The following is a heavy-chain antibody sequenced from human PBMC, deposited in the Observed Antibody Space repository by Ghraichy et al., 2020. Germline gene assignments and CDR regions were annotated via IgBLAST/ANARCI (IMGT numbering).Heavy chain of an antibody. J-gene: IGHJ4*02. V-gene: IGHV3-48*03. CDR2: LSIGGSTK. CDR1: EFTFSSYD. Sequence: GESLNISCAASEFTFSSYDINWVRQAPGKGLEWVSYLSIGGSTKFYADSVKGRFTVSRDNAKKSFFLQMNNVRVEDTAVYFCTRGPLSPFEYWGQGILVTVS. CDR3: TRGPLSPFEY.